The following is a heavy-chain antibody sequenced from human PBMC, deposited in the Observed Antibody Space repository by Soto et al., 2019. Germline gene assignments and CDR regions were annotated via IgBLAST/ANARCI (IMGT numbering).Heavy chain of an antibody. Sequence: GASVKVSCKASGGTFSSYAISWVRQAPGQGLEWMGGIIPIFGTANYAQKFQGRVTITADESTSTAYMELSSLRSEDTAVYYCARDTAQYNWNYVLPLTYYYYGMDVWGQGTTVTVSS. V-gene: IGHV1-69*13. D-gene: IGHD1-7*01. CDR3: ARDTAQYNWNYVLPLTYYYYGMDV. J-gene: IGHJ6*02. CDR2: IIPIFGTA. CDR1: GGTFSSYA.